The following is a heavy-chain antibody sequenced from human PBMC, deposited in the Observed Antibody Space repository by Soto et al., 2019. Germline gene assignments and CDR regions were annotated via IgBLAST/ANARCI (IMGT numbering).Heavy chain of an antibody. CDR1: GYTFTSYG. V-gene: IGHV1-18*01. CDR3: ARDTRDDYGDYQGWFDP. J-gene: IGHJ5*02. D-gene: IGHD4-17*01. Sequence: QVQLVQSGAEVKKPGASVKVSCKASGYTFTSYGISWVRQAPGQGLEWMGWISAYNGNTNYAQKLQGRVTMTTDTATSTAYMELRSLRSDDTAVYYCARDTRDDYGDYQGWFDPWGQGTLVTVSS. CDR2: ISAYNGNT.